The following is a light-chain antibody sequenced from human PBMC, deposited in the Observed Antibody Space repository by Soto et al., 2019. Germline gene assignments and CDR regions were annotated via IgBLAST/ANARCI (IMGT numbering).Light chain of an antibody. CDR3: QQYNNWPLT. J-gene: IGKJ4*01. CDR2: GAS. V-gene: IGKV3-20*01. CDR1: QSVGSRY. Sequence: EIVLTQSPGTLSLSPGERATLSCRASQSVGSRYLAWYQRKPGQAPRLFIYGASNRATGIPDRFSGSGSGTDFTLTISRLEPEDFAVYYCQQYNNWPLTFGGGTKVETK.